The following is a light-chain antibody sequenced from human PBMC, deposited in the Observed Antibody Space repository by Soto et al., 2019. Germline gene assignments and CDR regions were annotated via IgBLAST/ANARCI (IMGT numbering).Light chain of an antibody. J-gene: IGLJ1*01. CDR3: SSYTSTGTYV. CDR1: SRDVGGYNY. V-gene: IGLV2-14*01. Sequence: QSVLTQPASVSGSPGQSITISCTGTSRDVGGYNYVCWYQQHPGNAPKLMISEVTKRPSGVSDRFSRSKSDNTASLTISGLQAEDEADYYCSSYTSTGTYVFGTWTKATVL. CDR2: EVT.